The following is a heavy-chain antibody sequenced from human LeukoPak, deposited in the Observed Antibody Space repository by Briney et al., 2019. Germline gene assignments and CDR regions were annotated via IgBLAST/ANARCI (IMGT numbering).Heavy chain of an antibody. D-gene: IGHD3-9*01. V-gene: IGHV1-46*01. CDR3: ARAPKVLRYFDWLHYYYMDV. J-gene: IGHJ6*03. CDR1: GSTFTNYG. CDR2: INPSGGST. Sequence: ASVKVSCKASGSTFTNYGISWVRQAPGQGLEWMGIINPSGGSTSYAQKFQGRVTMTRDTSTSTVYMELSSLRSEDTAVYYCARAPKVLRYFDWLHYYYMDVWGKGTTVTISS.